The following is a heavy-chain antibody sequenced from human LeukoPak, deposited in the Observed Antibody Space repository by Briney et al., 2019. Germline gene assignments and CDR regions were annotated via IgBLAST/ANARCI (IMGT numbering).Heavy chain of an antibody. V-gene: IGHV1-69*05. J-gene: IGHJ4*02. D-gene: IGHD3-10*01. CDR2: IIPIFGTA. CDR3: AIYYYGSGSYVYY. CDR1: GGTFSSYA. Sequence: SVKVSCKASGGTFSSYAISWVRQAPGQGLEWMGRIIPIFGTANYAQKFQGSVTITTDESTGTAYMGMSSLRAEDTAVYYCAIYYYGSGSYVYYGGQGTLVTVSS.